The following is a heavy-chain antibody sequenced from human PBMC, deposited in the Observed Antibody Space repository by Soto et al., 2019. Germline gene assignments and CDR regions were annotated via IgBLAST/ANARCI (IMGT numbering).Heavy chain of an antibody. CDR3: ARDQSGITIFGVVIMWVFDY. D-gene: IGHD3-3*01. CDR1: GFTFSSYA. Sequence: PGGSLRLSCAASGFTFSSYAMHWVRQAPGKGLEWVAVISYDGSNKYYADSVKGRFTISRDNSKNTLYLQMNSLRAEDTAVYYCARDQSGITIFGVVIMWVFDYWGQGTLVTVSS. J-gene: IGHJ4*02. CDR2: ISYDGSNK. V-gene: IGHV3-30-3*01.